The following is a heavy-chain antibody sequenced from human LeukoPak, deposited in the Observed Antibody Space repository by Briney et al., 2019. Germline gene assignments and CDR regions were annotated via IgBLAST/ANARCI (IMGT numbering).Heavy chain of an antibody. CDR1: GFTFSSYW. CDR2: IKQDGSEK. Sequence: GGSLRLSCAASGFTFSSYWMSWVRQAPGKGLEWVANIKQDGSEKYYVDSVKGRFTISRDNAKNSLYLQMDSLRAEDTAVYYCARDQRYCSSSSCPWEPFDYWGQGTLVTVSS. D-gene: IGHD2-2*01. J-gene: IGHJ4*02. V-gene: IGHV3-7*05. CDR3: ARDQRYCSSSSCPWEPFDY.